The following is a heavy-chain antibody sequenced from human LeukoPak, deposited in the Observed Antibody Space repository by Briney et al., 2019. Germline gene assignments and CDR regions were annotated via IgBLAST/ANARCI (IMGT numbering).Heavy chain of an antibody. CDR3: ARRSGSFPGDYTFDY. D-gene: IGHD1-26*01. CDR1: GYIFTSYW. J-gene: IGHJ4*02. V-gene: IGHV5-51*01. CDR2: IYPGDSDT. Sequence: GESLKISCKGSGYIFTSYWIAWVRQMPGKGLEWMGIIYPGDSDTRYSPSFQGQVTISADKSISTAYLQWSSLKASDTAMYYCARRSGSFPGDYTFDYWGQGTLVTVSS.